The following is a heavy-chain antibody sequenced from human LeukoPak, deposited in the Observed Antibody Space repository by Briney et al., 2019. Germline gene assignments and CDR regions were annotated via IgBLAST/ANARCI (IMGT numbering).Heavy chain of an antibody. Sequence: GGSLRLSCVGSGSSFSGNWLHRERQVPGKGLVWVSRINSDENRINYADSVKGRFTISRDNAKNTLYLQMDSLRAEDTAVYYCVRNSDTWGQGTLVTVSS. CDR3: VRNSDT. CDR1: GSSFSGNW. V-gene: IGHV3-74*01. CDR2: INSDENRI. J-gene: IGHJ5*02.